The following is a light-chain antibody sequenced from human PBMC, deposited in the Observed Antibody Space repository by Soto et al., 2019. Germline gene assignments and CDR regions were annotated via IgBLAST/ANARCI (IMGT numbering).Light chain of an antibody. J-gene: IGKJ4*01. CDR3: QQYTSPLT. V-gene: IGKV3-20*01. CDR1: QSIRSNS. CDR2: AAS. Sequence: EMVLTQSPGTLSLSAGERATLSCRASQSIRSNSLAWYQQRPGQAPRLLIYAASSRATGIPDRFSGSGSGTDFTLTISRLEPEDSAVYYCQQYTSPLTFGGGTKVDNK.